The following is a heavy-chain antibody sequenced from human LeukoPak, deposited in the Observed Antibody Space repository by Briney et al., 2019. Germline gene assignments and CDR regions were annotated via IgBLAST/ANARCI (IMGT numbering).Heavy chain of an antibody. D-gene: IGHD3-22*01. CDR3: ARAVVLYYDGSGYSTRFDY. J-gene: IGHJ4*02. CDR1: GGSISSYY. Sequence: PSETLSLTCTVSGGSISSYYWSWIRQPPGKGLEWIGYIYYNGSTNYTPSLKSRVTISLDTFKNQFSLKLRSVTAADTAMYYCARAVVLYYDGSGYSTRFDYWGQGTLVTVSS. V-gene: IGHV4-59*01. CDR2: IYYNGST.